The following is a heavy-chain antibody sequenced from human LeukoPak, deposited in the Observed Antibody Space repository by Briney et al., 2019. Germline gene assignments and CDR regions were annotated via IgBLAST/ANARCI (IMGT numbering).Heavy chain of an antibody. J-gene: IGHJ6*03. CDR2: INPNSGGT. V-gene: IGHV1-2*02. D-gene: IGHD1-26*01. CDR3: AREPFSGSYLGYYYMDV. Sequence: ASVKVSCKASGYTFTGYYMHWVRQAPGQGLEWMGWINPNSGGTNYAQKFQGRVTMTRDTSISTAYMELSRLRSDDTAVYYCAREPFSGSYLGYYYMDVWGKGTTVTVSS. CDR1: GYTFTGYY.